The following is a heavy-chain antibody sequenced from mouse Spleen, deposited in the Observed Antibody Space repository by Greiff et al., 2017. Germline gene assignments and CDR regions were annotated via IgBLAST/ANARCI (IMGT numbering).Heavy chain of an antibody. CDR3: ARVYYGNPYYFDY. V-gene: IGHV5-16*01. CDR1: GFTFSDYY. CDR2: INYDGSST. D-gene: IGHD2-1*01. J-gene: IGHJ2*01. Sequence: EVHLVESEGGLVQPGSSMKLSCTASGFTFSDYYMAWVRQVPEKGLEWVANINYDGSSTYYLDSLKSRFIISRDNAKNILYLQMSSLKSEDTATYYCARVYYGNPYYFDYWGQGTTLTVSS.